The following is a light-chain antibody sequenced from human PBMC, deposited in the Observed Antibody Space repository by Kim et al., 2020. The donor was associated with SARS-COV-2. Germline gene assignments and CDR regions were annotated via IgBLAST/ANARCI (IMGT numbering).Light chain of an antibody. J-gene: IGLJ3*02. CDR1: SGHSSFI. Sequence: SSVNPTCTLSSGHSSFIIAWHQQQPGHAPGYLMELEGSGSYNKGSGVPDRFSGSSSGAARYLTISNLQSEDEADYYCETWDSNTRVFGGGTQLTVL. CDR2: LEGSGSY. CDR3: ETWDSNTRV. V-gene: IGLV4-60*03.